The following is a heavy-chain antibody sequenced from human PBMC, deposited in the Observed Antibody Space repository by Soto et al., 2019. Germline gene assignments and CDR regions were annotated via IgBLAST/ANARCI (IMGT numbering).Heavy chain of an antibody. CDR3: ARTTTVAGTPEFDY. CDR1: GFTFSSCS. CDR2: ISYDGSTK. Sequence: GRSLRLSCAASGFTFSSCSLHWVRQAPGKGLEWLALISYDGSTKYNADSVKGRFTVSRDNSNNTLYLQLSSLRPEDTAVYYCARTTTVAGTPEFDYWGQGTLVTVSS. J-gene: IGHJ4*02. V-gene: IGHV3-30-3*01. D-gene: IGHD6-19*01.